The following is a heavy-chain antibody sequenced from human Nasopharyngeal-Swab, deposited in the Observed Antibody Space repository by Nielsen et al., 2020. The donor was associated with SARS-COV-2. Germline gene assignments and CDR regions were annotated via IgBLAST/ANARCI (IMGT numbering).Heavy chain of an antibody. Sequence: WIGKPPGKGLEWVGYIYYSGSAYYNPSLKCRVTISVDTSKNQFSLKLSSVTAADTAVYYCARDIGTPAYPRYYYYGMDVWGQGTTVTVSS. J-gene: IGHJ6*02. CDR2: IYYSGSA. CDR3: ARDIGTPAYPRYYYYGMDV. V-gene: IGHV4-31*02. D-gene: IGHD1-1*01.